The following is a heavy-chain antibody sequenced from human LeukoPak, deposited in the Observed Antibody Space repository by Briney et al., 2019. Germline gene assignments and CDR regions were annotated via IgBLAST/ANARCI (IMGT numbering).Heavy chain of an antibody. Sequence: PGGSLRLSCVASGFTFSSYSINWVRQAPGKGLEWVSYISSSSSTIYYADSVKGRFTISRDNAKNSLYLQMNSLRAEDTAVYYCARGASGSYYGYWGQGTLVTVSS. CDR2: ISSSSSTI. CDR3: ARGASGSYYGY. D-gene: IGHD1-26*01. CDR1: GFTFSSYS. V-gene: IGHV3-48*04. J-gene: IGHJ4*02.